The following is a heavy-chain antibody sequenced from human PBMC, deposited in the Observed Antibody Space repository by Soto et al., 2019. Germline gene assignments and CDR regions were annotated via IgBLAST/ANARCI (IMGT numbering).Heavy chain of an antibody. Sequence: GGSLRLSCAASGFTFSVYAMSWVRQAPGRGLEWVSGISGTGGSTSYADSVKGRFTISRDNSKNTLSLQMDSLRADDTAVYYWAKDQFNWTPQPLDYGGLETLVTLPS. D-gene: IGHD1-20*01. CDR2: ISGTGGST. V-gene: IGHV3-23*01. CDR3: AKDQFNWTPQPLDY. J-gene: IGHJ4*02. CDR1: GFTFSVYA.